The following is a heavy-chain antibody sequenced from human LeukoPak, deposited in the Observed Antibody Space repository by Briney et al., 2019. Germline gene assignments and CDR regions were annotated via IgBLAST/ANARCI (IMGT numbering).Heavy chain of an antibody. CDR2: INHSGST. Sequence: SETLSLTCTVSGGSISSYYWSWIRQPPGKGLEWIGEINHSGSTNYNPSLKSRVTISVDTSKNQFSLKLSSVTAADTAVYYCARWPWYGSGSTWGQGTLVTVSS. J-gene: IGHJ5*02. CDR1: GGSISSYY. CDR3: ARWPWYGSGST. V-gene: IGHV4-34*01. D-gene: IGHD3-10*01.